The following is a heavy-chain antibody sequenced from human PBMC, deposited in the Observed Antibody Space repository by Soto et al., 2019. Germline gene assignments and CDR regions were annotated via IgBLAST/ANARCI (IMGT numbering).Heavy chain of an antibody. CDR2: ISYDENNK. V-gene: IGHV3-30-3*01. J-gene: IGHJ1*01. CDR1: GFTFSSYA. CDR3: AREGGGYDSGLSY. Sequence: QVQLVESGGGVVQPGRSLRLSCAASGFTFSSYAMQGVRQAPGKGLEWVAFISYDENNKDYADSVKGRFTISSDNSKNTLYLQMNSLTAEDTALYYCAREGGGYDSGLSYCGQGTLVTVST. D-gene: IGHD5-12*01.